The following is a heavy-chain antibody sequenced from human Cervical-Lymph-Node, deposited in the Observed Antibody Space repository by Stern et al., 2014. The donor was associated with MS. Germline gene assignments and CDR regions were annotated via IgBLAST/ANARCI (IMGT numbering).Heavy chain of an antibody. V-gene: IGHV4-34*01. CDR2: INHRGST. D-gene: IGHD6-19*01. CDR1: GGSFRGYY. CDR3: ASGGSGWYSDY. J-gene: IGHJ4*02. Sequence: QVQLQQCGAGLLKPSETLSLTCAVYGGSFRGYYWSWIRQPPGKGLEWIGEINHRGSTNYTPSLKSRVTISVDTSKNQFSLKLRSVTAADTAVYYCASGGSGWYSDYWGQGTLVTVPS.